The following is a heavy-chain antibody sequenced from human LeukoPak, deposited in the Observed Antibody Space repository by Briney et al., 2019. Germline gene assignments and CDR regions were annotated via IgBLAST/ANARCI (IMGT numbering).Heavy chain of an antibody. Sequence: PGGSLRLSRAASGFTFSSYEMNWVRQAPGKGLEWVSYISSSGSTIYYADSVKGRFTISRDNAKNSLYLQMNSLRAEDTAVYYCARWGVATIKGGFDYWGQGTLVTVSS. J-gene: IGHJ4*02. D-gene: IGHD5-24*01. CDR3: ARWGVATIKGGFDY. V-gene: IGHV3-48*03. CDR1: GFTFSSYE. CDR2: ISSSGSTI.